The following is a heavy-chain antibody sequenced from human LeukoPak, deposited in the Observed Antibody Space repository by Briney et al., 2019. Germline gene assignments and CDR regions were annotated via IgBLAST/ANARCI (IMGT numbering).Heavy chain of an antibody. J-gene: IGHJ4*02. D-gene: IGHD4-17*01. V-gene: IGHV3-33*08. CDR2: IWYDGSKK. CDR1: GFTFSSYS. CDR3: ARDPSAVTSYFDY. Sequence: GGSLRLSCAPSGFTFSSYSMNWVRQAPGKGLEWVAAIWYDGSKKYHADSVKGRFTISRDNSKNTLYLQMNSLGAEDTAVYYCARDPSAVTSYFDYWGQGAVVTVSS.